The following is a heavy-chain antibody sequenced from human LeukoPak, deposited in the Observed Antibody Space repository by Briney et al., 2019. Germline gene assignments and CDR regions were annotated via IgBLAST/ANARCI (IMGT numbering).Heavy chain of an antibody. CDR3: AKDLHRSGWYLSENYFDY. Sequence: GRSLRLSCAASGFIFDDYAMHWVRQVPGKGLEWVSGISWNSGSKGYADSVKGRFTISRDNAKNSLYLQMNSLRVEDTALYYCAKDLHRSGWYLSENYFDYWGQGTLVTVSS. CDR2: ISWNSGSK. V-gene: IGHV3-9*01. J-gene: IGHJ4*02. CDR1: GFIFDDYA. D-gene: IGHD6-19*01.